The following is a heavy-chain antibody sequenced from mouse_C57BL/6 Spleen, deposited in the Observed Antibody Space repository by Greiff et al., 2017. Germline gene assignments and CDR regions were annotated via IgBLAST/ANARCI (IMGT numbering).Heavy chain of an antibody. Sequence: EVMLVESGGDLVKPGGSLKLSCAASGFTFSSYGMSWVRQTPDKRLEWVATISSGGSYTYYPDSVKGRFTISRDNAKNTLYLQMSSLKSEDTAMXYCARFYDYDRGGFAYWGQGTLVTGSA. J-gene: IGHJ3*01. CDR3: ARFYDYDRGGFAY. CDR2: ISSGGSYT. CDR1: GFTFSSYG. D-gene: IGHD2-4*01. V-gene: IGHV5-6*01.